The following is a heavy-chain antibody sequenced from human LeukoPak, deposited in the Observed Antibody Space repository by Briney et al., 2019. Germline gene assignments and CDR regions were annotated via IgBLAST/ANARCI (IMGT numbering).Heavy chain of an antibody. Sequence: ASVKVSCKASGYTFTGYYMHWVRQAPGQGLEWMGWINPNSGGTNYALKFQGRVTMTRDTSISTAYMELSRLRSDDTAVYYCARAGYSSGWANDYWGQGTLVTVSS. CDR1: GYTFTGYY. V-gene: IGHV1-2*02. J-gene: IGHJ4*02. CDR2: INPNSGGT. D-gene: IGHD6-19*01. CDR3: ARAGYSSGWANDY.